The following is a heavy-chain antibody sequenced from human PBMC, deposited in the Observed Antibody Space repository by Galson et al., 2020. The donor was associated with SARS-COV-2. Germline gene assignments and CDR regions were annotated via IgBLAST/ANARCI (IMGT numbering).Heavy chain of an antibody. CDR2: ISSSSSTI. CDR3: AREPEVGDINHSDY. CDR1: GFTFSSYS. J-gene: IGHJ4*02. Sequence: GGSLRLSCAASGFTFSSYSMNWVRQAPGKGLEWVSYISSSSSTIYYADSVKGRFTISRDNAKNSLYLQMNSLRAEDTAVYYCAREPEVGDINHSDYWGQGTLVTVSS. D-gene: IGHD1-26*01. V-gene: IGHV3-48*01.